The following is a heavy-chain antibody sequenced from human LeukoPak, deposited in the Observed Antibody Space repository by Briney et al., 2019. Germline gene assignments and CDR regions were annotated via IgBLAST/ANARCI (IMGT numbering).Heavy chain of an antibody. J-gene: IGHJ4*02. CDR1: GFTFGNYW. CDR3: ATAPQGVVVIRCY. CDR2: IKQAGSEK. Sequence: GGSLRLSCAASGFTFGNYWMSWVRQAPGKGLEWVANIKQAGSEKNYVDSVKGRLTISRDNAKNSLSLQMNSLRAEDTAVYYCATAPQGVVVIRCYWGQGALVTVSS. D-gene: IGHD3-22*01. V-gene: IGHV3-7*01.